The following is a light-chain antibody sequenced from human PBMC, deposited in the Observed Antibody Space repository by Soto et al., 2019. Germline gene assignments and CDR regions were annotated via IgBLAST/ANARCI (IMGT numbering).Light chain of an antibody. Sequence: EIVLTQSPGTLSLSPGEVATLSCRASQSVSSSYLAWYQQKPGQAPRLLIYGAYSRATGIPDTFSGSGSGTDFTLTISRLEPEDFAVYYCQQYGSSPPITFGQGTRLEIK. CDR2: GAY. CDR1: QSVSSSY. CDR3: QQYGSSPPIT. V-gene: IGKV3-20*01. J-gene: IGKJ5*01.